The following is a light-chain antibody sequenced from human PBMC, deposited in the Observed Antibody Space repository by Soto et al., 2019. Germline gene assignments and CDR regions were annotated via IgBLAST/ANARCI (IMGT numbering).Light chain of an antibody. CDR2: SNY. J-gene: IGLJ1*01. V-gene: IGLV1-44*01. CDR1: SSNIGSKT. Sequence: QSVLTQPPSASGTPGQRVTISCSGSSSNIGSKTVNWYQQLPGTAPKLLIYSNYQRPSGVPDRFSGSKSGTSASLAISGLQSEDESDYYCAAWDSSLNGYVFGTGTILTVL. CDR3: AAWDSSLNGYV.